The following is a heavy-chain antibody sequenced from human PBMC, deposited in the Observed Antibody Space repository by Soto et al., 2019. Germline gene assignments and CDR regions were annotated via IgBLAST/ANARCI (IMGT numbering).Heavy chain of an antibody. J-gene: IGHJ4*02. CDR3: ASRPGLEGGPFDF. D-gene: IGHD3-16*01. Sequence: QVQLVQSGAEVKEPAASVKVSCKASGYTFTTQPIHWVRQAPGQRLEWMGWINPGNGNTEYSQKFHGRVIITRDTSASTASMELSSLRSEDAAVYYCASRPGLEGGPFDFWGQGTLVTVSS. CDR1: GYTFTTQP. V-gene: IGHV1-3*01. CDR2: INPGNGNT.